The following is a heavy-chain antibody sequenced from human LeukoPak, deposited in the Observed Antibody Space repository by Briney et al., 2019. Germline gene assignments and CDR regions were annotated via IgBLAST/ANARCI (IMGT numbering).Heavy chain of an antibody. D-gene: IGHD4-17*01. CDR3: ATYNLGGKGDYPPVPYYYYYGMDV. CDR1: GGTFSSYA. Sequence: SVKVSCKASGGTFSSYAISWVRQAPGQGLEWMGGIIPIFGTANYAQKFQGRVTITADESTSTAYMELSSLRSEDTAVYYCATYNLGGKGDYPPVPYYYYYGMDVWGQGTTVTVSS. J-gene: IGHJ6*02. CDR2: IIPIFGTA. V-gene: IGHV1-69*01.